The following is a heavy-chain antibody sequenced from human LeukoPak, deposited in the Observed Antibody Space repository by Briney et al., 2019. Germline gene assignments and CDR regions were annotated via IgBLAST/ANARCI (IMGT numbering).Heavy chain of an antibody. CDR1: GFTFSSYG. CDR2: IRYDGSNK. Sequence: GGSLRLSCAASGFTFSSYGMHWVRQAPGKGLEWVAFIRYDGSNKYYADSVKGRFTISRDNAKNSLYLQMNSLRAEDTAVYYCAKDLGYCSSTSCQRAVDYWGQGTLVTVSS. CDR3: AKDLGYCSSTSCQRAVDY. D-gene: IGHD2-2*01. J-gene: IGHJ4*02. V-gene: IGHV3-30*02.